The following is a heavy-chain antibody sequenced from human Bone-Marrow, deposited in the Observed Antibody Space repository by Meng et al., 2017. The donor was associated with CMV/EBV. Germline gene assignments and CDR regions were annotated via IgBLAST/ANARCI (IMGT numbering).Heavy chain of an antibody. J-gene: IGHJ4*02. CDR2: IIPILGIA. CDR3: ARIDSSLEHCY. Sequence: SVKVSCKASGDTFSSYTINWVRQAPGQGLEWMGRIIPILGIAHYAQKFQGRVTITTDESTSTAYMELSSLRSEDTAVYYCARIDSSLEHCYWGQGTLVTVSS. D-gene: IGHD6-13*01. V-gene: IGHV1-69*02. CDR1: GDTFSSYT.